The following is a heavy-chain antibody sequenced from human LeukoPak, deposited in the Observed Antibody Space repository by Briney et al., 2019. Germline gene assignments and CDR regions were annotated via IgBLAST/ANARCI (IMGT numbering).Heavy chain of an antibody. CDR1: GFTFSNYA. Sequence: GGSLRLSCAASGFTFSNYAMSWVRQAPGKGLEWVSTISGSGGSTYYADSVKGRFTISRDNSKNTLFLQLNSLRAEDTAVYYCAKSTSPLYYYYGMDVWGQGTTVTVSS. D-gene: IGHD2-2*01. J-gene: IGHJ6*02. V-gene: IGHV3-23*01. CDR2: ISGSGGST. CDR3: AKSTSPLYYYYGMDV.